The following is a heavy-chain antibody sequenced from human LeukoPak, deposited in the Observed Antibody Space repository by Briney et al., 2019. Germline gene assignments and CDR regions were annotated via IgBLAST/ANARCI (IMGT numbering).Heavy chain of an antibody. CDR3: ARDEYSSGWVPDY. J-gene: IGHJ4*02. CDR1: GFTFSSYG. Sequence: GGSLRLSCAASGFTFSSYGMHWVRQAPCKGLEWVAVISYDGSNKYYADSVKGRFTISRDNSKNTLYLQMNSLRAEDTAVYYCARDEYSSGWVPDYWGQGTLVTVSS. CDR2: ISYDGSNK. V-gene: IGHV3-30*03. D-gene: IGHD6-19*01.